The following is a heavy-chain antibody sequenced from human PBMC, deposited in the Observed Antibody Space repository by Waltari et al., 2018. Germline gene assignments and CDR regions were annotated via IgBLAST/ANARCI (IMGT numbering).Heavy chain of an antibody. Sequence: HVQLVQSGAEVKKHGSSVTVSCKASGRSFGGYDIRWVRPAPGQGLEWMGVIIPMFGIPEYSQKFQDRLTITADESTNTAYMELSSLRSEDTAIYYCARHELGISQFYYNMYVWGQVTTVTISS. CDR2: IIPMFGIP. D-gene: IGHD3-16*01. CDR1: GRSFGGYD. CDR3: ARHELGISQFYYNMYV. V-gene: IGHV1-69*12. J-gene: IGHJ6*02.